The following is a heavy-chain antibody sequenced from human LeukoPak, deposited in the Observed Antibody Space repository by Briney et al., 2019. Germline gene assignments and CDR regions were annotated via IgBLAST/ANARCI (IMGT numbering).Heavy chain of an antibody. CDR1: GFTFSSYW. CDR2: IYYSGST. J-gene: IGHJ4*02. CDR3: VRDDVEMATIY. D-gene: IGHD5-24*01. Sequence: GSLRLSCAASGFTFSSYWMSWIRQPPGKGLEWIGSIYYSGSTYYNPSLKSRVTISVDTSKNQFSLKLSSVTAADTAVYYCVRDDVEMATIYWGQGTLVTVSS. V-gene: IGHV4-39*07.